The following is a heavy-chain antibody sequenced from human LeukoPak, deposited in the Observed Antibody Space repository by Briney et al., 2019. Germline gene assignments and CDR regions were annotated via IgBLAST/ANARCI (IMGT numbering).Heavy chain of an antibody. CDR3: AKDFVGYNIQFDY. V-gene: IGHV3-23*01. CDR1: GLSFGFYA. Sequence: PGGSLRLSCAASGLSFGFYAMSWVRQAPGKGLEWVSSISGGGAGTYYADSVRGRFTISRDNSKNTLYLQMDSLRAEDTALYYCAKDFVGYNIQFDYWGQGALVTVSS. J-gene: IGHJ4*02. CDR2: ISGGGAGT. D-gene: IGHD1-14*01.